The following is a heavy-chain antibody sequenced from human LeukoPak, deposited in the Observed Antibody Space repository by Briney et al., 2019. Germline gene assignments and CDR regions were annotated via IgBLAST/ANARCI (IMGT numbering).Heavy chain of an antibody. D-gene: IGHD3-3*01. J-gene: IGHJ4*02. CDR2: IGVTGNT. V-gene: IGHV3-23*01. Sequence: PGGSLRLPCAASGFTFSNYAMSWVRQAPGEGLEWVSAIGVTGNTYYGKSVRGRFTISRDNSKNTLYLQMNSLRADDTAIYYCAREITIFGVAGYWGQGTLVTVSS. CDR1: GFTFSNYA. CDR3: AREITIFGVAGY.